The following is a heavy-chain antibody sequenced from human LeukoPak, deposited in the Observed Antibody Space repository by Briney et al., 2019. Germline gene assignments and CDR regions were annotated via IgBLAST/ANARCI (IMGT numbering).Heavy chain of an antibody. Sequence: GGSLRLSCAASGFTFSSYWMHWVRQVPGKGLVWVARINPGGSSITYADSVKGRFTISRDNAKNTLYLQMDSLRAEDTGVYYCVRGYTYGLDNWGQGTLVTVSS. CDR1: GFTFSSYW. V-gene: IGHV3-74*01. CDR2: INPGGSSI. CDR3: VRGYTYGLDN. J-gene: IGHJ4*02. D-gene: IGHD5-18*01.